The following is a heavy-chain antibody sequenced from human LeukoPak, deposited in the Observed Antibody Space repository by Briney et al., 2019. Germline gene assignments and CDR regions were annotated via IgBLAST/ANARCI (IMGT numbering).Heavy chain of an antibody. D-gene: IGHD6-13*01. CDR1: EFTITNAY. CDR2: ISSSSSYT. Sequence: PGGSLRLSCAASEFTITNAYMNWVRQAPGKGLEWVSYISSSSSYTNYADSVKGRFTISRDNAKNSLYLQMNSLRAEDTAVYYCARSWLDYFDYWGQGTLVTVSS. CDR3: ARSWLDYFDY. J-gene: IGHJ4*02. V-gene: IGHV3-11*03.